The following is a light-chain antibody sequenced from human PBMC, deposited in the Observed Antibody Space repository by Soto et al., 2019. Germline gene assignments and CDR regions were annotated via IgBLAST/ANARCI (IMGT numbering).Light chain of an antibody. V-gene: IGKV3-11*01. CDR2: DAS. CDR3: QQRSNCPLT. J-gene: IGKJ5*01. CDR1: QSVSSY. Sequence: EIVLTQSPATLSLSPAERATLSCRASQSVSSYLAWYQQKPGQAPRLLIYDASHRATGIPARFSGSGSGTDFTLPISSLEAEDFAVYYCQQRSNCPLTFGQGTRLEIK.